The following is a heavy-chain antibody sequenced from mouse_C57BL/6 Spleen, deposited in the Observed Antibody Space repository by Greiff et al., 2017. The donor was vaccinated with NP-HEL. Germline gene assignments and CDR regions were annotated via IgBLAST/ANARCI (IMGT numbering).Heavy chain of an antibody. CDR1: GYTFTSYW. V-gene: IGHV1-64*01. J-gene: IGHJ2*01. CDR2: IHPNSGST. CDR3: ARWDSNWDVDY. Sequence: VQLQQSGAELVKPGASVKLSCKASGYTFTSYWMHWVKQRPGQGLEWIGMIHPNSGSTNYNEKFKSKATLTVDKSSSTAYMQLSSLTSEDSAVYYCARWDSNWDVDYWGQGTTLTVSS. D-gene: IGHD4-1*01.